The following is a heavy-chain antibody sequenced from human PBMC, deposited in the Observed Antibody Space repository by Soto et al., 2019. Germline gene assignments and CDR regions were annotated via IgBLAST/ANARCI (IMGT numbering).Heavy chain of an antibody. V-gene: IGHV3-23*01. CDR2: ISGSGGST. Sequence: GGSLRLSCAASGFTFSSYAMSWVRQAPGKGLEWVSAISGSGGSTYYADSVKGRFTISRDNSKNTLYLQMNSLRAEDTAVYYCAKKGLDYDILTGYYLPSIYYFDYWGQGTLVTVSS. CDR3: AKKGLDYDILTGYYLPSIYYFDY. CDR1: GFTFSSYA. J-gene: IGHJ4*02. D-gene: IGHD3-9*01.